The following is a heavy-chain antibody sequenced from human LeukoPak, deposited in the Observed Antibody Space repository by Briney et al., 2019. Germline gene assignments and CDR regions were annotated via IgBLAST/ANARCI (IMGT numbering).Heavy chain of an antibody. CDR2: INSSGSTI. V-gene: IGHV3-48*03. Sequence: GGSLRLSCAASGFTFSSYEMNWVRQAPGKGLEWVSYINSSGSTIYYEDSVKGRFTISRDNAKNSLYLQMNSLRAEDTAVYYCARVAGYSSGWLAFDYWGQGTLVTVSS. CDR3: ARVAGYSSGWLAFDY. CDR1: GFTFSSYE. J-gene: IGHJ4*02. D-gene: IGHD6-19*01.